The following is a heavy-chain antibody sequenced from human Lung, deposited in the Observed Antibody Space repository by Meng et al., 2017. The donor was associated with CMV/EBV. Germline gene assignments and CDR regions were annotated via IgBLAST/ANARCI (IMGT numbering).Heavy chain of an antibody. CDR1: GVSISSNIR. CDR2: IDDSGST. J-gene: IGHJ4*02. CDR3: ARGKQDAWELLAY. D-gene: IGHD1-26*01. V-gene: IGHV4-4*02. Sequence: VQLQGSGPGLGKPSGTRSLTCGVSGVSISSNIRWTWVRQPPGKGLEWIGDIDDSGSTNYNPSLNSRISISLDKSKNHFSLKVNSVTAADTAVYYCARGKQDAWELLAYWGQGALVTVSS.